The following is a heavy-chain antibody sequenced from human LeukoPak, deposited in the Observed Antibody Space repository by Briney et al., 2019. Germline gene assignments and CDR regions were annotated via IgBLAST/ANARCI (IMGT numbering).Heavy chain of an antibody. CDR3: ASLYVVPAATRGHYYYGMDV. J-gene: IGHJ6*02. V-gene: IGHV4-34*01. CDR1: GGSFSGYY. CDR2: INHSGST. Sequence: TSETLSLTCAVYGGSFSGYYWSWIRQPPGKGLELIGEINHSGSTNYNPSLKSRVTISVDTSKNQFSLKLSSVTAADTAVYYCASLYVVPAATRGHYYYGMDVWGQGTTVTVSS. D-gene: IGHD2-2*01.